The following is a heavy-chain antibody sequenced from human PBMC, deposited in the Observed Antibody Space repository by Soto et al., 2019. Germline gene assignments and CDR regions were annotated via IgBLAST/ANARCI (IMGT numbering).Heavy chain of an antibody. CDR1: GFTFSSYG. Sequence: PGGSLRLSCAASGFTFSSYGMHWVRQAPGKGLEWVAVISYDGSNKYYADSVKGRFTISRDNSKNTLYLQMNSLRAEDTAVYYCAKGIGFLDYYYMDVWGKGTTVTVSS. V-gene: IGHV3-30*18. CDR3: AKGIGFLDYYYMDV. CDR2: ISYDGSNK. D-gene: IGHD3-3*02. J-gene: IGHJ6*03.